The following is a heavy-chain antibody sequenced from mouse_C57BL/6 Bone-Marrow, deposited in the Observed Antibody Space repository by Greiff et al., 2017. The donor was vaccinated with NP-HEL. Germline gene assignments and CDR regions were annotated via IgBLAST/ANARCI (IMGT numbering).Heavy chain of an antibody. CDR1: GYTFTSYW. D-gene: IGHD1-1*01. J-gene: IGHJ2*01. CDR2: IYPGSGST. V-gene: IGHV1-55*01. Sequence: QVQLQQPGAELVKPGASVTMSCKASGYTFTSYWITWVKQSPGQGLEWIGDIYPGSGSTNYNEKFKSKATLTVDTSSSTAYMQLSSLPSEDSAVYYCSRPWGSKGDYWGQGTTLTVSS. CDR3: SRPWGSKGDY.